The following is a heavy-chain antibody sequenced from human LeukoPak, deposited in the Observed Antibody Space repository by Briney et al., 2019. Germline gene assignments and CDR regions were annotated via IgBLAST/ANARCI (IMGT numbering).Heavy chain of an antibody. CDR1: GFTFSNAW. J-gene: IGHJ6*03. CDR2: IKSKTDGGTT. Sequence: GGSLRLSCAASGFTFSNAWMSWVRQAPGKGLGWVGRIKSKTDGGTTDYAAPVKGRFTISRDDSKNTLYLQMNSLKTEDTAVYYCTTDFWSGYAYYYYMDVWGKGTTVTVSS. CDR3: TTDFWSGYAYYYYMDV. D-gene: IGHD3-3*01. V-gene: IGHV3-15*01.